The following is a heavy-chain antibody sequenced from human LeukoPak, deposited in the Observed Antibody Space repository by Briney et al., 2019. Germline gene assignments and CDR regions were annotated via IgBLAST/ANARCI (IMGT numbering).Heavy chain of an antibody. D-gene: IGHD2-2*01. J-gene: IGHJ4*02. V-gene: IGHV3-30-3*01. Sequence: PGGSLRLSCAASGFTFSSYAMHWVRQAPGKGLEWVAVISYDGSNKYYADSVKGRFTISRDNSKNTVYLQMNNLRAEDTAIYYCATDNKYAPSYWGQGTLVTVSS. CDR2: ISYDGSNK. CDR3: ATDNKYAPSY. CDR1: GFTFSSYA.